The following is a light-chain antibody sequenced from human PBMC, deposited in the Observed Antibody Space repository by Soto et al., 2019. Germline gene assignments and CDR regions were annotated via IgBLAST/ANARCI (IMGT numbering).Light chain of an antibody. CDR1: QSISIW. CDR2: KTS. CDR3: QHWNDYSWT. Sequence: DIHMTQSPSTLSASVGDRVTITCRASQSISIWLAWYQQKPGKAPNLLIYKTSSLEIGVPSRFSGSGSGTEFTLTISSLQPDDFATYYCQHWNDYSWTFGQGTKVEVK. V-gene: IGKV1-5*03. J-gene: IGKJ1*01.